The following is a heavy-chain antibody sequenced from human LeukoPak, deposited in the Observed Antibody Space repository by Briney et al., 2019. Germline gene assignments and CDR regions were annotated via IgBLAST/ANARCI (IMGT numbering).Heavy chain of an antibody. D-gene: IGHD1/OR15-1a*01. CDR3: ARKPIINNAWYYFDC. J-gene: IGHJ4*02. V-gene: IGHV4-61*02. CDR2: INNSGST. CDR1: GGSISSGSNY. Sequence: NPSETLSLTCTVSGGSISSGSNYWSWIRQPAGKGLECIGRINNSGSTNYNPSLKSRVTISIDPSKNQFSLKLSSVTAADTAVYYCARKPIINNAWYYFDCWGQGILVAVSS.